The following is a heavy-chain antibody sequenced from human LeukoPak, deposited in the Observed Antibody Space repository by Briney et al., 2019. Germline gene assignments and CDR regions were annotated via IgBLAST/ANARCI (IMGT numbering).Heavy chain of an antibody. V-gene: IGHV4-61*01. CDR3: ARVTGTTLDYYFDY. CDR2: IYYSGST. D-gene: IGHD1-1*01. CDR1: GGSVSSGSYY. J-gene: IGHJ4*02. Sequence: PSETLSLTCTVSGGSVSSGSYYWRWIRQPPGKGLEWIGYIYYSGSTNYNPSLKSRVTISVDTSKNQFSLKLSSVTAADTAVYYCARVTGTTLDYYFDYWGQGTLVTVSS.